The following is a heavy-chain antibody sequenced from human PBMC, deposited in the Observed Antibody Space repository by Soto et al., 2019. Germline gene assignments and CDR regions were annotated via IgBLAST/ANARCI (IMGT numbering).Heavy chain of an antibody. Sequence: ASVKVSCKASGYTFTGYYMHWVRQAPGQGLEWMGWINPNSGGTNYAQKFQGWVTMTRDTSISTAYMELSRLRSDDTAVYYCARDRLTPYYYDSSGYSLPPRYGMDVWGQGTTVTVSS. V-gene: IGHV1-2*04. CDR1: GYTFTGYY. D-gene: IGHD3-22*01. CDR2: INPNSGGT. J-gene: IGHJ6*02. CDR3: ARDRLTPYYYDSSGYSLPPRYGMDV.